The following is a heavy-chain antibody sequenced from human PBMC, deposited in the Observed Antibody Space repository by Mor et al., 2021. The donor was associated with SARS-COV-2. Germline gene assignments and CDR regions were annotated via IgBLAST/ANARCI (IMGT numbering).Heavy chain of an antibody. D-gene: IGHD3-22*01. CDR3: IKGRYDSSGYYYEEVPE. J-gene: IGHJ4*02. Sequence: VSAISGSGGSTYYADSVKGRFTISRDNSKNTLYLQMNSLRAEDTAVYYCIKGRYDSSGYYYEEVPEWGQGTLVTVSS. V-gene: IGHV3-23*01. CDR2: ISGSGGST.